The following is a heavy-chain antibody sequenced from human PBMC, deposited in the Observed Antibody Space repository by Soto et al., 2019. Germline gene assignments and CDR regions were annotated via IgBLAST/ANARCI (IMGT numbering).Heavy chain of an antibody. CDR2: IKSDGSDT. CDR3: VRVAYGDLGG. J-gene: IGHJ4*02. D-gene: IGHD4-17*01. CDR1: GFTFSSYW. V-gene: IGHV3-74*01. Sequence: EVQLVESGGGLVQPGGSLRLSCAASGFTFSSYWMHWVRQAPGKGLVWVSRIKSDGSDTSYADSVKGRFTISRDNAKNTLYLQMSSLRAEDTAVDYCVRVAYGDLGGWGQGTRVTVSS.